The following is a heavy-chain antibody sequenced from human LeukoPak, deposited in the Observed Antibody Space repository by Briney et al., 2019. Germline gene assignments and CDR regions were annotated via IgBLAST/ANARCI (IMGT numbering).Heavy chain of an antibody. J-gene: IGHJ6*03. V-gene: IGHV4-59*08. CDR2: IYYSGST. Sequence: SETLSLTCTVSGGSISSYYWSWIRQPPGKGLEWIGYIYYSGSTNYNPSLKSRVTISVDTSKNHFSLKVSSVTTADTAVYYCARGDCSSTICYSPMDVWGKGTTVTVSS. D-gene: IGHD2-2*01. CDR1: GGSISSYY. CDR3: ARGDCSSTICYSPMDV.